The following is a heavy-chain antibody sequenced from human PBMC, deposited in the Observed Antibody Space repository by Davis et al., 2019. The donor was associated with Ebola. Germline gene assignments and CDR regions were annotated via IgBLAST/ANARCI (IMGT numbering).Heavy chain of an antibody. D-gene: IGHD2-15*01. Sequence: ASVKVSCKASGYTFTAYYMHWVRQAPGQGLEWMGWISPNSGGTNCAQKFQGRVTMTRDTSSSTAYMELGRLRSDDTAVYYCARDGVLCSGGSCSGDFDYWGQGTLVTVSS. V-gene: IGHV1-2*02. J-gene: IGHJ4*02. CDR2: ISPNSGGT. CDR1: GYTFTAYY. CDR3: ARDGVLCSGGSCSGDFDY.